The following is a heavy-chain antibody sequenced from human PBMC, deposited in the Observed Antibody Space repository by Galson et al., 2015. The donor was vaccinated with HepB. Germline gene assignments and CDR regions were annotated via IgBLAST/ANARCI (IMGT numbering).Heavy chain of an antibody. Sequence: SVKVSCKASGYTFSIYYIHWVRQAPGQGLQWMGIINPSGGSTNYALNFQGRVTMTSDTSTSTVYMELGTLKSEDTAVYYCARAGLSVINRSPYYYHGMDFWGQGTTVTVSS. CDR2: INPSGGST. D-gene: IGHD2-21*01. CDR1: GYTFSIYY. J-gene: IGHJ6*02. CDR3: ARAGLSVINRSPYYYHGMDF. V-gene: IGHV1-46*01.